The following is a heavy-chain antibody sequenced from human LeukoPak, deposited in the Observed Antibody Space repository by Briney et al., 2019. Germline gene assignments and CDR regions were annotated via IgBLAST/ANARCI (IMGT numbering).Heavy chain of an antibody. CDR3: AKGKYYYDSSGYSLFDY. V-gene: IGHV3-30*18. D-gene: IGHD3-22*01. J-gene: IGHJ4*02. CDR1: GFTFSSYG. CDR2: ISYDGSNK. Sequence: GGSLRLSCAASGFTFSSYGMHWVRQARGKGLEWVAVISYDGSNKYYADSVKGRFTISRDNSKNTLYLQMNSLRAEDTAVYYCAKGKYYYDSSGYSLFDYWGQGTLVTVSS.